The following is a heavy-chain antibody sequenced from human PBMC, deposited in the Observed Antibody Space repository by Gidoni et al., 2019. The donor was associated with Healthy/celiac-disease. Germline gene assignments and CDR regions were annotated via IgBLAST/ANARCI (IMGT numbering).Heavy chain of an antibody. Sequence: QVALVQSGAEVKKPGASVKVSCKVSDSTITELSMPWVRQAAGKGLEWMVGFEPEDGETIYAQKFQGRVTMTEDTSTDTAYMELGSLRSEDTAVYYCATDPVGGGSYYFDYWGQGTLVTVSS. V-gene: IGHV1-24*01. CDR3: ATDPVGGGSYYFDY. D-gene: IGHD1-26*01. CDR1: DSTITELS. CDR2: FEPEDGET. J-gene: IGHJ4*02.